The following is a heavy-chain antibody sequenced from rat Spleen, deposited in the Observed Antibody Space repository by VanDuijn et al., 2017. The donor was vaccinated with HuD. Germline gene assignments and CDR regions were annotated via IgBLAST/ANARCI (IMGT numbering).Heavy chain of an antibody. D-gene: IGHD1-11*01. CDR1: GFSLTSYN. CDR3: ARAFTTEGIDY. CDR2: IWTGGST. Sequence: QVQLKESGPGLVQPSQTLSLTCTVSGFSLTSYNVHWVRQPTGKGLEWMGIIWTGGSTDYNSALKSRLSISRDTSKSQVFLKMNSLHTEDIATYYCARAFTTEGIDYWGQGVMVTVSS. J-gene: IGHJ2*01. V-gene: IGHV2-30*01.